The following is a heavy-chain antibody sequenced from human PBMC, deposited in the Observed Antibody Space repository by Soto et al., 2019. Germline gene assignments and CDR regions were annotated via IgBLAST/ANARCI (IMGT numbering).Heavy chain of an antibody. V-gene: IGHV1-69*05. D-gene: IGHD6-19*01. J-gene: IGHJ3*02. CDR2: IIPIFGTA. Sequence: SVKVSCKASGGTFSSYAISWVRQAPGQGLEWMGGIIPIFGTANYAQKFQGRVTMTRDKSTSTAYMELSSLRSEDTAVYYCARAVAGIGGDAFDIWGQGTMVTVSS. CDR3: ARAVAGIGGDAFDI. CDR1: GGTFSSYA.